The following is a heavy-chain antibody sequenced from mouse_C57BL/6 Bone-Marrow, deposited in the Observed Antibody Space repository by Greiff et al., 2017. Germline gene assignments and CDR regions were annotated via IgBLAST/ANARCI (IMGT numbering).Heavy chain of an antibody. J-gene: IGHJ2*01. V-gene: IGHV1-12*01. CDR3: ARSGGRREDY. CDR1: GYTFTSYY. Sequence: QVQLQQSGAELVKPGASVKMSCKASGYTFTSYYMHWVKQTPRQGLEWIGAIYPGNGDTSYNQKFKGKATLTVDKSSSTAYMQLSSLTSEDSAVYFCARSGGRREDYWGQGTPLTVSS. D-gene: IGHD2-12*01. CDR2: IYPGNGDT.